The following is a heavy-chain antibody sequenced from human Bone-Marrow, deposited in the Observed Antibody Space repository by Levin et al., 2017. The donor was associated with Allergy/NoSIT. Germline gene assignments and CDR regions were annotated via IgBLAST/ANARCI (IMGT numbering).Heavy chain of an antibody. CDR2: IYYSGST. CDR3: ARARGYQLLPVGYNWFDP. V-gene: IGHV4-31*03. J-gene: IGHJ5*02. Sequence: PSETLSLTCTVSGGSISSGGYYWSWIRQHPGKGLEWIGYIYYSGSTYYNPSLKSRVTISVDTSKNQFSLKLSSVTAADTAVYYCARARGYQLLPVGYNWFDPWGQGTLVTVSS. CDR1: GGSISSGGYY. D-gene: IGHD2-2*01.